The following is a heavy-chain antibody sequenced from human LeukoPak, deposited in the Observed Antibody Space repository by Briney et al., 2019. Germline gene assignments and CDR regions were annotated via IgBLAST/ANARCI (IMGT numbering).Heavy chain of an antibody. CDR1: GFAFDEHG. CDR3: AKAPGYSSSWYLLDYYYYYMDV. CDR2: INWSGGST. V-gene: IGHV3-20*04. Sequence: PGGSLRLSCTASGFAFDEHGMSWVRQVPGKGLEWVFGINWSGGSTGYADPLRGRFTISRDNAKNTLYLQMNSLRAEDTAVYYCAKAPGYSSSWYLLDYYYYYMDVWGKGTTVTVSS. J-gene: IGHJ6*03. D-gene: IGHD6-13*01.